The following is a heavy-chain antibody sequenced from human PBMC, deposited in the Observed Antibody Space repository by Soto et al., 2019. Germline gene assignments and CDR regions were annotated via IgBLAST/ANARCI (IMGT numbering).Heavy chain of an antibody. CDR2: IYYSGST. V-gene: IGHV4-59*01. CDR1: GGSISSYY. J-gene: IGHJ4*02. CDR3: ARTSSQYYYGSGSYYFDY. D-gene: IGHD3-10*01. Sequence: SETLSLTCTVSGGSISSYYWSWIRQPPGKGQEWIGYIYYSGSTNYNPSLKSRVTISVDTSKNQFSLKLSSVTAADTAVYYCARTSSQYYYGSGSYYFDYWGQGTLVTVSS.